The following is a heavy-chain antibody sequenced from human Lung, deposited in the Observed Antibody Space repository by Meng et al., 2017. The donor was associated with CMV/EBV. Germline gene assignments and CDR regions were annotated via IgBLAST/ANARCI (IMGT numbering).Heavy chain of an antibody. CDR1: GGTFSSYA. J-gene: IGHJ5*01. D-gene: IGHD6-6*01. CDR3: ANQEYNSSRNRKNWFDS. V-gene: IGHV1-69*10. Sequence: SVXVSXKASGGTFSSYAISWVRQAPGQGLEWMGGIIPILGIANYAQKFQGRVTITADKSTSTAYMELSSLRSEDTAVYYCANQEYNSSRNRKNWFDSWGQGTLVTVSS. CDR2: IIPILGIA.